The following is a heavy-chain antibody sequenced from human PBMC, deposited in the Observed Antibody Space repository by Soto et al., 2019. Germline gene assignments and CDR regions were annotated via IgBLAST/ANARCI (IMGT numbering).Heavy chain of an antibody. Sequence: QVQLQESGPGLVKPSQTLSLTCTVSGGSISSGDYYWSWIRQHPGKGLEWIGYIYYSGSTYYNPSLKSRVTISVDTSKNQFSLKLSSVTGADTAVYYCATYGSGTYKPTTFDYWGQGTLVTVSS. V-gene: IGHV4-31*03. CDR1: GGSISSGDYY. J-gene: IGHJ4*02. D-gene: IGHD3-10*01. CDR3: ATYGSGTYKPTTFDY. CDR2: IYYSGST.